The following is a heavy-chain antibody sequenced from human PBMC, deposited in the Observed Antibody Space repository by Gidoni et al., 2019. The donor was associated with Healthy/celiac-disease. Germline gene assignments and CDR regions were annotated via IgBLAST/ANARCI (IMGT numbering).Heavy chain of an antibody. CDR2: TRNEANSYTT. D-gene: IGHD3-10*01. CDR3: ARGVFSGLGVDY. CDR1: GFTFSDHY. J-gene: IGHJ4*02. V-gene: IGHV3-72*01. Sequence: EVQLVESGGGLVQPGGSLRLSCAASGFTFSDHYMDWVRQAPGKGLEWVGRTRNEANSYTTEYAAYVKGRFTISRDDSKNSLYLQMNSLKTEDTAVYYCARGVFSGLGVDYWGQGTLVTVSS.